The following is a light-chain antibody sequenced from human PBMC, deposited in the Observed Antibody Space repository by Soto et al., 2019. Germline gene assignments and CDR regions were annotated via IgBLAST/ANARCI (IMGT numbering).Light chain of an antibody. CDR2: GAS. CDR1: QSVSKSY. Sequence: EIVLTQSPGTLSLSPGERATLSCRASQSVSKSYLAWYQQKPGQAPRLLIYGASSRATGIQDKFSGSGSGTDFTLIISRLEPEDFAVYYCQQYGSSPLTFGGGTKVEIK. V-gene: IGKV3-20*01. J-gene: IGKJ4*01. CDR3: QQYGSSPLT.